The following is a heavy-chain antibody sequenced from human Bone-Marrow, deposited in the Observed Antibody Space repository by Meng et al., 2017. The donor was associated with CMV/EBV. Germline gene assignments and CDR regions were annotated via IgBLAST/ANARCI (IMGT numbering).Heavy chain of an antibody. CDR2: IIPIFGTA. V-gene: IGHV1-69*05. CDR1: GGTFSSYA. Sequence: SVKVSCKATGGTFSSYAISWVRQAPGQGLEWMGGIIPIFGTANYAQKFQGRVMITTDESTSTAYMELSSLGSEDTAVYYGARDGTGERYYYDAMDVWGQGTTVTVSS. J-gene: IGHJ6*02. CDR3: ARDGTGERYYYDAMDV. D-gene: IGHD7-27*01.